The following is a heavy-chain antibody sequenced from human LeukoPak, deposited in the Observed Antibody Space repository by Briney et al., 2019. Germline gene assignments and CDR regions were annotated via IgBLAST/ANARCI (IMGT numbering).Heavy chain of an antibody. J-gene: IGHJ4*02. V-gene: IGHV4-4*07. CDR2: MYISGST. CDR1: GVSITNYY. CDR3: ARDYLVGAPLDS. Sequence: PSETLSLTCTVSGVSITNYYWAWIRQPAGKGLEWIGRMYISGSTNYNPALKSRVTISIDKTKNQFSLRLRSVTAADTAVCYCARDYLVGAPLDSWGQGILVTVSS. D-gene: IGHD1-26*01.